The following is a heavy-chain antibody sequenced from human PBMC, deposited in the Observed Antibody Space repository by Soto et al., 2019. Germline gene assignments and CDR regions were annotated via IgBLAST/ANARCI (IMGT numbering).Heavy chain of an antibody. CDR2: ISPYSGYT. CDR1: GYNFIKYG. CDR3: TREAIVVIPAAQPSHFDS. J-gene: IGHJ4*02. V-gene: IGHV1-18*01. Sequence: QVQLVQSGAEVKKPGASVKVSCKGLGYNFIKYGINWVRQAPGQGLEWMGWISPYSGYTHSAQKFQGRLTLTTDTAATTAYMELRSLRSADTALYYCTREAIVVIPAAQPSHFDSWGQGTPVTVSS. D-gene: IGHD2-2*01.